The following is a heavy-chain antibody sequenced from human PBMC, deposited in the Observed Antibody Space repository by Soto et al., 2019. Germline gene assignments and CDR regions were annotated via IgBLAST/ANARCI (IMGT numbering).Heavy chain of an antibody. J-gene: IGHJ6*02. Sequence: ASGKVSCKASGYTFTSYGISWVRQAPGQGLDWMGWISAYNGNTNYAQDLQGRVTMTTDTSTSTAYMELRSLRSDDTAVYYCGRFTGRRYNTYYFYSGMDVWGQGTTVTVSS. CDR2: ISAYNGNT. CDR3: GRFTGRRYNTYYFYSGMDV. V-gene: IGHV1-18*04. CDR1: GYTFTSYG. D-gene: IGHD1-1*01.